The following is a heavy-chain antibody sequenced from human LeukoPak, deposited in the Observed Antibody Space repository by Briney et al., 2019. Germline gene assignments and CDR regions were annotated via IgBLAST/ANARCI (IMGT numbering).Heavy chain of an antibody. Sequence: ASVKVSCKASGYTFSGYYVHWVRQAPGQGLEWMGCINPNSGGTEYAQKFQGRVTMTRDTSISTASMEVSRLRSDDTAVYYCAITLWFGDCYMDVRGKGTTVTVSS. CDR3: AITLWFGDCYMDV. CDR2: INPNSGGT. J-gene: IGHJ6*03. CDR1: GYTFSGYY. D-gene: IGHD2-21*01. V-gene: IGHV1-2*02.